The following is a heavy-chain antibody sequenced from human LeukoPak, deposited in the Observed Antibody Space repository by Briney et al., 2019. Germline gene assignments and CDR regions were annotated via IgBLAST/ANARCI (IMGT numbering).Heavy chain of an antibody. J-gene: IGHJ4*02. V-gene: IGHV4-39*07. Sequence: SETLSLTCTVSGGSISSSSYYWGWIRQPPGKGLEWIGSIYYSGSTYYNSSLKSRVTISVDTSKNQFSLKLSSVTAADTAVYYCASGGDDSSGYYYVDYWGQGTLVTVSS. D-gene: IGHD3-22*01. CDR1: GGSISSSSYY. CDR2: IYYSGST. CDR3: ASGGDDSSGYYYVDY.